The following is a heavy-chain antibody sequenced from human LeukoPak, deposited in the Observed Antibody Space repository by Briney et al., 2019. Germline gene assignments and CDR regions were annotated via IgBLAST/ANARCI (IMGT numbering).Heavy chain of an antibody. Sequence: GRSLRLSCAASGFIFRNCGMHWVRQAPGKGLEWVAGIAYDGSKEYYEDSVKGRFTISRDDSKNTLYLQMNSLRAEDMAVYLCARDAEPSGHYSYFDCWGQGALVTVSS. V-gene: IGHV3-33*05. CDR3: ARDAEPSGHYSYFDC. J-gene: IGHJ4*02. CDR1: GFIFRNCG. D-gene: IGHD3-22*01. CDR2: IAYDGSKE.